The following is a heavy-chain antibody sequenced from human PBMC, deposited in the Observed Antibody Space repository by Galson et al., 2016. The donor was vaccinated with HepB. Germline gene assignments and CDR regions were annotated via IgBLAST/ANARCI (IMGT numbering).Heavy chain of an antibody. CDR2: TFYRSNWQN. D-gene: IGHD7-27*01. CDR1: GDSVSSNSAG. V-gene: IGHV6-1*01. Sequence: CAISGDSVSSNSAGWNWIRQSPSRGLEWLGRTFYRSNWQNDYAESVKSRISINPDTSKNQSSLHLNSVTPEDTAVYYCARSYLLGRGFGWWGQGTLVTVSS. CDR3: ARSYLLGRGFGW. J-gene: IGHJ4*02.